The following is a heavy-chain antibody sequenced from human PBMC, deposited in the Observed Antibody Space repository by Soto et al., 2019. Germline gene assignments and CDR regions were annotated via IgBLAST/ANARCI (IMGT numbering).Heavy chain of an antibody. CDR1: GFTFSSYE. V-gene: IGHV3-48*03. Sequence: GGSLRLSCAASGFTFSSYEMNWVRQAPGKGLEWVSYISSSGKTKYYAESVKGRFTISRDSAKNSLYLQMNSLRAEDTAVYYCARDPAKYSGYDLGIDYWGQGTLVTVSS. J-gene: IGHJ4*02. D-gene: IGHD5-12*01. CDR2: ISSSGKTK. CDR3: ARDPAKYSGYDLGIDY.